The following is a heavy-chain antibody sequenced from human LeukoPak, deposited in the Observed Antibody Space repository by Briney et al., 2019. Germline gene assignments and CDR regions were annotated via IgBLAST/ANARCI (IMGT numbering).Heavy chain of an antibody. CDR2: ISGSGGST. Sequence: GGSLRLSCAASGFTFSSYAMSWVRQAPGKGLEWVSAISGSGGSTYYADSVKGRFTISRDNSKNTLYLQMTSLRAEDTAVYYCAKGHNSYGSFKDVWGQGTTVTVSS. CDR1: GFTFSSYA. J-gene: IGHJ6*02. CDR3: AKGHNSYGSFKDV. V-gene: IGHV3-23*01. D-gene: IGHD5-18*01.